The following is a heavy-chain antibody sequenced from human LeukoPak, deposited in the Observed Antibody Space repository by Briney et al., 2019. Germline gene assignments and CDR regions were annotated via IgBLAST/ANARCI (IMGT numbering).Heavy chain of an antibody. Sequence: SETLSLTCTVSGGSVSSSNDYWGWIRQPPGKGLEWIGGSYYSGSAWYNPSLRSRATISVDTSRNQFSLNLNSVTAADTAVYYCAAHGATQLEQLDYWGQGTLVTVSS. CDR3: AAHGATQLEQLDY. D-gene: IGHD1/OR15-1a*01. J-gene: IGHJ4*02. CDR2: SYYSGSA. V-gene: IGHV4-39*01. CDR1: GGSVSSSNDY.